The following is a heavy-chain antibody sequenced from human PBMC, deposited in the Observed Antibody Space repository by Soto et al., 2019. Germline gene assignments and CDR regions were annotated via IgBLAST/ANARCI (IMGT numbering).Heavy chain of an antibody. CDR3: ARGIVAYYDFWSGYYNGYYYYYMDV. CDR2: MNPNSGNT. V-gene: IGHV1-8*01. CDR1: GYTFTSYD. D-gene: IGHD3-3*01. J-gene: IGHJ6*03. Sequence: GASVKVSCKASGYTFTSYDINWVRQATGQGLEWMGWMNPNSGNTGYAQKFQGRVTMTRNTSISTAYMELSSLRSEDTAVYYCARGIVAYYDFWSGYYNGYYYYYMDVWGKGTTVTVSS.